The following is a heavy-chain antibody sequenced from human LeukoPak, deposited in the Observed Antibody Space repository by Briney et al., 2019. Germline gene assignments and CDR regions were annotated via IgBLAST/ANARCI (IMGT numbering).Heavy chain of an antibody. V-gene: IGHV3-30*18. CDR1: GFTFSDYG. Sequence: GGSLRLSCAASGFTFSDYGMHWVRQAPGKGLEWVAVISYNGKNQYYPDPVKGRFTISRDNSKNTHYLQMNSLRAEDTAVYYCAKEKTKRVSNGFDIWGRGTMVTVSS. CDR2: ISYNGKNQ. CDR3: AKEKTKRVSNGFDI. J-gene: IGHJ3*02.